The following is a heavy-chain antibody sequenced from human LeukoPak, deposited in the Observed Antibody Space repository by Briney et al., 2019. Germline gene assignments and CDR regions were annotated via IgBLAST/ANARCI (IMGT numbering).Heavy chain of an antibody. CDR1: GYSISSGYY. CDR3: ARPAGDPYFDY. D-gene: IGHD3-10*01. J-gene: IGHJ4*02. V-gene: IGHV4-38-2*02. Sequence: SETLSLTCTVSGYSISSGYYWGWIRQPPGKGLEWIGSIYHSGSTYYNPSLKSRVTISVDTSKNQFSQKLSSVTAADTAVYYCARPAGDPYFDYWGQGTLVTVSS. CDR2: IYHSGST.